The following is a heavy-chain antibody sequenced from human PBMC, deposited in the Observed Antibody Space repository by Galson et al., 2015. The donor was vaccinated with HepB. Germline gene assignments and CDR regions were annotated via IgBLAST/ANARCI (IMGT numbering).Heavy chain of an antibody. CDR2: TYYRSKWYN. Sequence: CAISGDSVSSNSVAWNWIRQSPSRGLEWLGRTYYRSKWYNDYAESVKSRITINPDTSKNQFSLQPNSVTPEDTAVYYCARDQNRILNIWGQLRGSDYWGQGTLVTVSS. D-gene: IGHD2/OR15-2a*01. V-gene: IGHV6-1*01. J-gene: IGHJ4*02. CDR1: GDSVSSNSVA. CDR3: ARDQNRILNIWGQLRGSDY.